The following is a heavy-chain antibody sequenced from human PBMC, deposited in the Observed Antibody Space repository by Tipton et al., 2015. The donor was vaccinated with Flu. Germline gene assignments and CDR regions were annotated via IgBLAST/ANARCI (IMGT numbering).Heavy chain of an antibody. CDR2: ISSSGSTI. V-gene: IGHV3-11*04. Sequence: PLRLSCAASGFTFSDYYMSWIRQAPGKGLEWVSYISSSGSTIYYADSVKGRFTISRDNAKNSLYLQMNSLRAEDMAVYYCARDPGDDRTVVTQDDAFDIWGQGTMVTVSS. D-gene: IGHD4-23*01. CDR1: GFTFSDYY. CDR3: ARDPGDDRTVVTQDDAFDI. J-gene: IGHJ3*02.